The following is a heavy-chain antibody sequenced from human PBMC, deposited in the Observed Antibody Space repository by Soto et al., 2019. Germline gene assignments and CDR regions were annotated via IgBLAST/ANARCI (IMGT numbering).Heavy chain of an antibody. CDR3: ASHTTVALHGGNWFDP. V-gene: IGHV4-39*01. Sequence: PSETLSLTCTVSGGSISSSSYYWGWIRQPPGKGLEWIGSIYYSGSTYYNPSLKSRVTISVDTSKNQFSLKLSSVTAADTAVYYCASHTTVALHGGNWFDPWGQGTLVTAPQ. J-gene: IGHJ5*02. CDR2: IYYSGST. D-gene: IGHD4-17*01. CDR1: GGSISSSSYY.